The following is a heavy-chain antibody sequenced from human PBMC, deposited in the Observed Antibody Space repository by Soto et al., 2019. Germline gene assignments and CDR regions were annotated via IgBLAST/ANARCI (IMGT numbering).Heavy chain of an antibody. CDR1: GGTFSSYT. J-gene: IGHJ4*02. CDR3: ALLSYCTTVTCFYLDY. D-gene: IGHD2-8*01. Sequence: ASVKVSCKASGGTFSSYTISWVRQAPGQGLEWMGWINVYNGNTKYAQKVQGRVTMTTDTSTTTAYMELRSLRSDDTAVYYCALLSYCTTVTCFYLDYWGQGTPVTVSS. V-gene: IGHV1-18*01. CDR2: INVYNGNT.